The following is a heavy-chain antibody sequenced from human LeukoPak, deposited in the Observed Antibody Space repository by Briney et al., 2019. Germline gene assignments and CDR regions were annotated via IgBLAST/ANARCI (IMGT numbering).Heavy chain of an antibody. CDR1: GFTVSSNY. CDR2: IYSGGST. J-gene: IGHJ4*02. CDR3: ARDRAGSYAVD. V-gene: IGHV3-53*01. Sequence: GGSLRLSCAASGFTVSSNYMCWVRQAPGKGLEWVSVIYSGGSTYYADSVKGRFTISRDNSKNTLYLQMNSLRAEDTAVYYCARDRAGSYAVDWGQGTLVTVSS. D-gene: IGHD1-26*01.